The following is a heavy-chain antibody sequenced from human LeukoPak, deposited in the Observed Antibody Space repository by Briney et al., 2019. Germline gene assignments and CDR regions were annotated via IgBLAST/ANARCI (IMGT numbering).Heavy chain of an antibody. D-gene: IGHD6-19*01. Sequence: GGSLRLSCSASGFTFSSYAMSWVRQAPGKGLEWVSAISGSGGSTYYADSVKGRFTISRDNSKNTLYLQMNSLRAEDTAVYYCATGGDPYSSGWYYWGQGTLVTVSS. CDR2: ISGSGGST. CDR3: ATGGDPYSSGWYY. V-gene: IGHV3-23*01. CDR1: GFTFSSYA. J-gene: IGHJ4*02.